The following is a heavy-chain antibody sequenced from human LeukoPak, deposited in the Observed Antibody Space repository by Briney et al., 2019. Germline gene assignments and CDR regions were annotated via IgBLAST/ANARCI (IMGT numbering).Heavy chain of an antibody. J-gene: IGHJ3*02. CDR2: ISGSGGST. CDR3: AKGPYCSSTSCYWHDAFDI. Sequence: GSLSLSCAASGFAFSSYAMSWVRQAPGKGLEWVSAISGSGGSTYYADSVKGRFTISRDNSKNTLYLQMNSLRAEDTAVYYCAKGPYCSSTSCYWHDAFDIWGQGTMVTVSS. CDR1: GFAFSSYA. D-gene: IGHD2-2*01. V-gene: IGHV3-23*01.